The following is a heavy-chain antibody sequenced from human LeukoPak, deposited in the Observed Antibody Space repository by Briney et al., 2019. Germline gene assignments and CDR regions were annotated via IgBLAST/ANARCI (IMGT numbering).Heavy chain of an antibody. D-gene: IGHD4-17*01. CDR2: IYTSGST. J-gene: IGHJ6*03. Sequence: SETPSLTCTVSGGSISSYYWSWIRQPAGKGLEWIGRIYTSGSTNYNPSLKSRVTISVDTSKNQFSLKLSSVTAADTAVYYCARGPYGDYYYYYYMDVWGKGTTVTISS. CDR1: GGSISSYY. V-gene: IGHV4-4*07. CDR3: ARGPYGDYYYYYYMDV.